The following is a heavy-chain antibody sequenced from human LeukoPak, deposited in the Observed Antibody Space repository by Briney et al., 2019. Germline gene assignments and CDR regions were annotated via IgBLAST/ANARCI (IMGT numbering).Heavy chain of an antibody. CDR2: IYSGGST. CDR1: GFTVSSNY. D-gene: IGHD3-22*01. Sequence: GGSLRLSCAASGFTVSSNYMSWVRQAPGKGLEWVSVIYSGGSTYYADSVKGRFTISRDNSKNTLYLQMNSLRAEDTAVYYCARGGYYDSSGTYYFDYWGQGTLVTVSS. J-gene: IGHJ4*02. V-gene: IGHV3-66*01. CDR3: ARGGYYDSSGTYYFDY.